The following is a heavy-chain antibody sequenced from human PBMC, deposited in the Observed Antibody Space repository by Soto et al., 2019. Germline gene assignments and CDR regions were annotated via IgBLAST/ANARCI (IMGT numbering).Heavy chain of an antibody. CDR3: ARRKYGGNSGPHGFDV. V-gene: IGHV5-10-1*01. CDR2: VDPSDSYT. CDR1: GYSFTSYW. D-gene: IGHD2-21*02. J-gene: IGHJ3*01. Sequence: PGESLKISCKGSGYSFTSYWISWVRQMPGKGLEWMGRVDPSDSYTNYSPSFQGHVTISADKSISTAYLQWSSLKASDTAMYYCARRKYGGNSGPHGFDVWGQGTMVTVSS.